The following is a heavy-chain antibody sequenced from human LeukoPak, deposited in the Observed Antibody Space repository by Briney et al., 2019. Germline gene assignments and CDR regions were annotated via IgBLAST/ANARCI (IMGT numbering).Heavy chain of an antibody. Sequence: GGSLRLSCAASGFTFSNYWMSWVRQAPGKGLEWVSYISSSGSTIYYADSVKGRFTISRDNAKNSLYLQMNSLRAEDTAVYYCAREGSQLGILDYWGQGTLVTVSS. CDR1: GFTFSNYW. CDR2: ISSSGSTI. D-gene: IGHD1-1*01. CDR3: AREGSQLGILDY. V-gene: IGHV3-48*04. J-gene: IGHJ4*02.